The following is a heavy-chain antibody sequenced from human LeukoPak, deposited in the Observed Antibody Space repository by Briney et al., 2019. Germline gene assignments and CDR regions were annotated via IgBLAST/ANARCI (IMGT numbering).Heavy chain of an antibody. V-gene: IGHV1-2*02. CDR2: INPNSGGT. CDR1: GYTFTGYY. Sequence: ASMKVSCKASGYTFTGYYMHWVRQAPGQGLEWMGWINPNSGGTNYAQKFQGRVTMTRDTSISTAYMDLSRLTSDDTAVYYCAGGEVPAAISSFDYWGQGTLVTVSS. J-gene: IGHJ4*02. CDR3: AGGEVPAAISSFDY. D-gene: IGHD2-2*01.